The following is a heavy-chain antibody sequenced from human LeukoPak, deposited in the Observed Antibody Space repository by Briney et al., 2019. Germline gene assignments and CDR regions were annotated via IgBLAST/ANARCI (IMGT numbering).Heavy chain of an antibody. Sequence: SVKVSCKASGFTFTSSAMQWVRQARGQRLEWRGWIVVGSGNTNYAQKFQERVTITRDMSTSTAYMELSSLRSEDTAVYYCAARGSSWSWRYFDLWGRGTLVTVSS. CDR2: IVVGSGNT. D-gene: IGHD6-13*01. CDR1: GFTFTSSA. J-gene: IGHJ2*01. CDR3: AARGSSWSWRYFDL. V-gene: IGHV1-58*02.